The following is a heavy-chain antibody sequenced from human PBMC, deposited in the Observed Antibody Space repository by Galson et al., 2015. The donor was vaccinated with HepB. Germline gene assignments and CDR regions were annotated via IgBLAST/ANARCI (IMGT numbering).Heavy chain of an antibody. D-gene: IGHD3-22*01. V-gene: IGHV4-39*01. CDR1: GASTSSTSYY. CDR3: ARHIFDTSAYFDY. Sequence: TLSLTCSVSGASTSSTSYYWGWIRQPPGGGLEWIGTAYYDGSTYYNPSLTSRLTISVDTSKNQFSLKLGSVTAADTAVYYCARHIFDTSAYFDYWGQGALVTVSS. J-gene: IGHJ4*02. CDR2: AYYDGST.